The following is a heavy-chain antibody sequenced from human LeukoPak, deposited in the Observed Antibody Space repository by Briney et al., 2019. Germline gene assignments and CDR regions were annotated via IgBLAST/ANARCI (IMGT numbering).Heavy chain of an antibody. J-gene: IGHJ4*02. D-gene: IGHD3-3*01. CDR2: IYYSGST. CDR3: ARDNTFEVVNYFEY. V-gene: IGHV4-39*07. Sequence: SETLSLTCTVSGGSISSGSYYWGWIRQPPGKGLEWVGSIYYSGSTYYNPSLKSRVTISLDTSKNQFSLKLSSVTAADTAVYYCARDNTFEVVNYFEYWGQGTLVTVSS. CDR1: GGSISSGSYY.